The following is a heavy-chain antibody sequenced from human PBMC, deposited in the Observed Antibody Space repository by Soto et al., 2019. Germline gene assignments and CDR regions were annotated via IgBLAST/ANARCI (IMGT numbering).Heavy chain of an antibody. J-gene: IGHJ4*02. CDR1: GFTFSTYA. Sequence: EVQLLESGGKLVQPGGSLTLSCAASGFTFSTYAMAWVRQAPGKGLEWVSGVSASGLNTDYADPVKGRFYISRDNSKNTVSLQMHSLRADDTALHYCAKDRPPRTSGYFFDYWGPGTQVTVS. V-gene: IGHV3-23*01. CDR2: VSASGLNT. CDR3: AKDRPPRTSGYFFDY. D-gene: IGHD1-1*01.